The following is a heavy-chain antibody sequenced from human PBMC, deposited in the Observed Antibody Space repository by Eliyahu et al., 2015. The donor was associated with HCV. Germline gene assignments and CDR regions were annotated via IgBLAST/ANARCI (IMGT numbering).Heavy chain of an antibody. V-gene: IGHV3-23*01. D-gene: IGHD6-6*01. J-gene: IGHJ6*03. CDR2: VSGSGVTT. Sequence: ELQLLESGGGLEQPGGSLRLTCXASGFTFXNXXMTWARQAQGKGXGWVSTVSGSGVTTDYADSVKGRFTISRDNSRDALFLQMNRLRAEDTAVYYCAKAAGSPSGIRSRYNYYFMDVWGKGATVTVSS. CDR3: AKAAGSPSGIRSRYNYYFMDV. CDR1: GFTFXNXX.